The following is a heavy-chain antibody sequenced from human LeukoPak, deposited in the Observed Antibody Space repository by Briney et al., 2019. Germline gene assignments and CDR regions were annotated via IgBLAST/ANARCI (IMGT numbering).Heavy chain of an antibody. CDR3: ARESSGWDSGIDY. CDR2: IYYSGST. J-gene: IGHJ4*02. V-gene: IGHV4-39*07. CDR1: GGSISSSSYY. D-gene: IGHD6-19*01. Sequence: TSETLSLTCTVSGGSISSSSYYWGWIRQPPGKGLEWIGSIYYSGSTYYNPSLKSRVTISVDTSKNQFSLKLSSVTAADTAVYYCARESSGWDSGIDYWGQGTLVTVSS.